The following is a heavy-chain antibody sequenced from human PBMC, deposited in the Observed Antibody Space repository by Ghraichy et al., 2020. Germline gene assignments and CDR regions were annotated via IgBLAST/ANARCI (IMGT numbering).Heavy chain of an antibody. V-gene: IGHV4-34*01. CDR3: ARGPYTNFPYYYYGMDV. Sequence: SETLSLTCAVYGASFSGYYWSWIRQPPGKGLEWIGEINLGGNTNYNPSLKSRVLISIDTSKNHFSLRLSSVTAADTAVYYCARGPYTNFPYYYYGMDVWGQGTTVSVSS. D-gene: IGHD4-11*01. CDR1: GASFSGYY. CDR2: INLGGNT. J-gene: IGHJ6*02.